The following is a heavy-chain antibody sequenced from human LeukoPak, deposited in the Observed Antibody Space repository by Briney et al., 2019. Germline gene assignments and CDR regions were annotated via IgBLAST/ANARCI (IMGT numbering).Heavy chain of an antibody. V-gene: IGHV3-30*18. CDR3: AKDISERWLQSPPFDY. D-gene: IGHD5-24*01. CDR2: ISYEGSNK. CDR1: GFTFSSYG. Sequence: GGSLRLSCAASGFTFSSYGMHWVRQAPGKGLEWVAVISYEGSNKYYADSVKGRFTISRDNSKNTLYLQMNSLRAEDTAVYYCAKDISERWLQSPPFDYWGQGTLVTVSS. J-gene: IGHJ4*02.